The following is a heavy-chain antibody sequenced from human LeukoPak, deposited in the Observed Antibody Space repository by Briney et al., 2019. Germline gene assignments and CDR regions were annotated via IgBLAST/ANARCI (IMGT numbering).Heavy chain of an antibody. CDR3: ARGKNYYGSGSYYNAKPRPLNWFDP. CDR2: IYYSGST. Sequence: SETLSLTCTVSGGSISSSSYYWGWIRQPPGKGLEWIGSIYYSGSTNYNPSLKSRVTISVDTSKNQFSLKLSSVTAADTAVYYCARGKNYYGSGSYYNAKPRPLNWFDPWGQGTLATVSS. CDR1: GGSISSSSYY. J-gene: IGHJ5*02. D-gene: IGHD3-10*01. V-gene: IGHV4-39*07.